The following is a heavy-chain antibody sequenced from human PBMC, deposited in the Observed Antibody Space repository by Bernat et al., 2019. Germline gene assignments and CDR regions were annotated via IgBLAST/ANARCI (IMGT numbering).Heavy chain of an antibody. D-gene: IGHD2-2*01. CDR2: ILGNAVST. Sequence: EVQLLESGGGLVQPGESLRLSCAASGFTFNTYAMSWVRLAPGKGLEWVSGILGNAVSTYYADSVKGRFTISRDNSKSTLDLQMNSLRAEDAAIYYCAKDRVPDYAWSIDFWGQGTLVSVSS. V-gene: IGHV3-23*01. CDR1: GFTFNTYA. CDR3: AKDRVPDYAWSIDF. J-gene: IGHJ4*01.